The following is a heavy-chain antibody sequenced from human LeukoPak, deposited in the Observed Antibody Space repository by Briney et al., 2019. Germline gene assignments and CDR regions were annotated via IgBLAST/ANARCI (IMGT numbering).Heavy chain of an antibody. V-gene: IGHV3-48*04. CDR3: ARGGTRTYYYYMDV. D-gene: IGHD1-7*01. J-gene: IGHJ6*03. Sequence: GGSLSLSCAASGFTFTTYTMNWVRQAPGKGLEWVSYISTSGSTIYYADSVKGRFTISRDNAKNSLYLQMNSLRGEDTALYYCARGGTRTYYYYMDVWGKGTTVTISS. CDR1: GFTFTTYT. CDR2: ISTSGSTI.